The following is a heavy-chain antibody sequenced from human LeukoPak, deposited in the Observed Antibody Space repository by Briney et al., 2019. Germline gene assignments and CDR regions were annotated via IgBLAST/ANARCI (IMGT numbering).Heavy chain of an antibody. J-gene: IGHJ4*02. CDR1: GFTVSSNY. Sequence: GGSLRLSCAVSGFTVSSNYMSWVRQAPGKGLEWVAVISYDGSNKFYADSVKGRFTLSRDNSKNTLYLQMNSLRIEDTAVYYCGRGSVGFGELNYWGQGTLVTVSS. CDR2: ISYDGSNK. D-gene: IGHD3-10*01. V-gene: IGHV3-30-3*01. CDR3: GRGSVGFGELNY.